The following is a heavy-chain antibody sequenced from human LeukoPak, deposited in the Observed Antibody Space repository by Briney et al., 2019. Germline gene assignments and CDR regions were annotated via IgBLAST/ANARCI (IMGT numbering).Heavy chain of an antibody. J-gene: IGHJ6*03. D-gene: IGHD5/OR15-5a*01. Sequence: SETLSLTCTVSGGSISSYYWSWIRQPPGKGLEWIGYIYYSGSTNYNPSLKSRVTISVDTSKNQFSLKLSSVTAADTAVYYCARRALARLYLSDSYYYYMDVWGKGTTVTISS. CDR3: ARRALARLYLSDSYYYYMDV. CDR1: GGSISSYY. V-gene: IGHV4-59*12. CDR2: IYYSGST.